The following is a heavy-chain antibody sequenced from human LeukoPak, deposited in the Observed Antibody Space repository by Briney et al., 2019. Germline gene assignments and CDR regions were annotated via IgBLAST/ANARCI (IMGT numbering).Heavy chain of an antibody. V-gene: IGHV3-23*01. J-gene: IGHJ4*02. CDR3: AKSWDIVVVPAYFDC. Sequence: GGSLRLSCAASGFTFSSYAMSWVRQAPGKGLEWVSAISGSGGSTYYADSVMGRFTISRDYSKNTLFLQMNSLRAEDTAVCYCAKSWDIVVVPAYFDCWGQGALVTVSA. CDR2: ISGSGGST. D-gene: IGHD2-2*01. CDR1: GFTFSSYA.